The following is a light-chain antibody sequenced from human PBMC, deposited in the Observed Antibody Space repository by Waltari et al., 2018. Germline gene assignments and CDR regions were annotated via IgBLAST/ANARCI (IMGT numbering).Light chain of an antibody. V-gene: IGLV2-14*01. J-gene: IGLJ1*01. Sequence: QSALTQPASVSGSPGQSLTISCAGTSSDMGGYNYVSWYQQHPDEAPKLIIYETSKRPSGVSNRFSASKSGDTASLTISGLQAEDESDYYCTSYTSDNLYVFGSGTKVTVL. CDR3: TSYTSDNLYV. CDR2: ETS. CDR1: SSDMGGYNY.